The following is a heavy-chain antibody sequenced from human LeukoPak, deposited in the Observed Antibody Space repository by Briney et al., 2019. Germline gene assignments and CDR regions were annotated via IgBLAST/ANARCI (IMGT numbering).Heavy chain of an antibody. Sequence: GESLKISCQVSGYRFTSYWVAWVRQTPGKGLEWMGTVSPDDSDIRYNPSFQGRVTISADKSTDTAFLQWRNLKASDSGIYYCARQDWRLRVYSYVDYWGQGTLVTVSS. CDR1: GYRFTSYW. J-gene: IGHJ4*02. CDR2: VSPDDSDI. D-gene: IGHD5-18*01. V-gene: IGHV5-51*01. CDR3: ARQDWRLRVYSYVDY.